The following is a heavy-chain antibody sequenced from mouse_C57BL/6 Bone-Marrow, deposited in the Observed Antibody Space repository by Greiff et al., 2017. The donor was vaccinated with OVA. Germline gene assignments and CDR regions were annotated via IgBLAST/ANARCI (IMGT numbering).Heavy chain of an antibody. CDR3: TKEPYDYVDY. CDR2: IDPETGGT. D-gene: IGHD2-3*01. J-gene: IGHJ2*01. CDR1: GYTFTDYE. Sequence: QVQLKESGAELVRPGASVTLSCKASGYTFTDYEMHWVKQTPVHGLEWIGAIDPETGGTAYNQKFKGKAILTADKSSSTAYMELRSLTSEDSAVYYCTKEPYDYVDYWGQGTTLTVSS. V-gene: IGHV1-15*01.